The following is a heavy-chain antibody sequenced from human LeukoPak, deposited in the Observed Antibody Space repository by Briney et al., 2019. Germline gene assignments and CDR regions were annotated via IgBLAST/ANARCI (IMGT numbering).Heavy chain of an antibody. J-gene: IGHJ3*02. CDR1: GGSISRHF. V-gene: IGHV4-59*11. CDR2: IHYSGRT. CDR3: ARILDNDSSGDPDTFDM. D-gene: IGHD3-22*01. Sequence: PSETLSLTCSVSGGSISRHFWSWIRQPPGKGLEWIAFIHYSGRTKYNPSLQSRVTISIDTSENNFSLKLTSVTAADTAVYYCARILDNDSSGDPDTFDMWGQGTVVTVSS.